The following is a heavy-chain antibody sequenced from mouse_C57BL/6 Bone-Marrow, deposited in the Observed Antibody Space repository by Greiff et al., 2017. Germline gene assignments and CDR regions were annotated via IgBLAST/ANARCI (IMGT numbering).Heavy chain of an antibody. J-gene: IGHJ4*01. D-gene: IGHD1-1*01. CDR1: GYTFTSYW. CDR2: IDPSDSYT. Sequence: QVQLQQSGAELVMPGASVKLSCKASGYTFTSYWMHWVKQRPGQGLEWIGEIDPSDSYTNYNQKFKGKSTLTVDKSSSTAYMQLSSLTSEDSAVYYCARDGTTVVADYYAMDYWGQGTSVTVSS. CDR3: ARDGTTVVADYYAMDY. V-gene: IGHV1-69*01.